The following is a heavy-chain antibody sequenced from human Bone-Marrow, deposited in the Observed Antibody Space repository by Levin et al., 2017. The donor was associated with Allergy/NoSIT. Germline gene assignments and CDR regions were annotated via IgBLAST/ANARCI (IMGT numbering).Heavy chain of an antibody. J-gene: IGHJ6*02. V-gene: IGHV3-66*01. CDR2: IYSGGST. Sequence: GGSLRLSCAASGFTVSSNYMSWVRQAPGKGLEWVSVIYSGGSTYYADSAKGRFTISRANSKNTLYLQMNSLRAEDTAVYYCARDDMTPVTTHHPTDENYYDYYGMDVWGQGTTVTVSS. CDR1: GFTVSSNY. CDR3: ARDDMTPVTTHHPTDENYYDYYGMDV. D-gene: IGHD4-17*01.